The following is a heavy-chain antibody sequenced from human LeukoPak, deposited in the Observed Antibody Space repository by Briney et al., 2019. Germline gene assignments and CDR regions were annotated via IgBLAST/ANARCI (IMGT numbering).Heavy chain of an antibody. Sequence: GGSLRLSCAASGFTVSSNYMSWVRQAPGKGLEWVSVIYSCGSTYYADSVKGRFTISRDNSKNTLYLQMNSLRAEDTAVYYCARDPDYYGSGTYFNHYFDYWGQGTLVTVSS. V-gene: IGHV3-66*01. CDR2: IYSCGST. CDR3: ARDPDYYGSGTYFNHYFDY. CDR1: GFTVSSNY. D-gene: IGHD3-10*01. J-gene: IGHJ4*02.